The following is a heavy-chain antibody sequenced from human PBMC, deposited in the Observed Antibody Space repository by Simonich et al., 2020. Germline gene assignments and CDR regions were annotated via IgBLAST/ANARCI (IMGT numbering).Heavy chain of an antibody. Sequence: GGGLVKPGGSLRLSCAASGFTFSSYSMNWVRQAPGKGLGWVSSISSSSSYIYYADSVKGRFTISRDNAKNSLYLQMNSLRAEDTAGYYCARDTSYYGSGSYYFDYWGQGTLVTVSS. D-gene: IGHD3-10*01. CDR1: GFTFSSYS. V-gene: IGHV3-21*01. CDR3: ARDTSYYGSGSYYFDY. J-gene: IGHJ4*02. CDR2: ISSSSSYI.